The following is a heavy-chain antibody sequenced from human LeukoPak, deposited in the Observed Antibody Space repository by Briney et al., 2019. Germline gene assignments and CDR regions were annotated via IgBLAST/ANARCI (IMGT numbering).Heavy chain of an antibody. D-gene: IGHD6-13*01. V-gene: IGHV3-30*18. CDR1: GFTFSSYG. CDR2: ISYDGSNK. Sequence: PGGSLRLSCAASGFTFSSYGMHWVRQAPGKGLEWVAVISYDGSNKYYADSVKGRFTISRDNSKNTLYLQMNSLRAEDTAVYYCAKGGGSSSWYLFDYWGQGTLVTVSS. J-gene: IGHJ4*02. CDR3: AKGGGSSSWYLFDY.